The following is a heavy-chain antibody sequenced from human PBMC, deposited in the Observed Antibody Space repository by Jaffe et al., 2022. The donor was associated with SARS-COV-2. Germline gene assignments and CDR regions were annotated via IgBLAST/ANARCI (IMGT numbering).Heavy chain of an antibody. CDR2: IYYSGST. CDR3: ARGGGGMDV. J-gene: IGHJ6*02. V-gene: IGHV4-59*01. Sequence: QVQLQESGPGLMKPSETLSLTCTVSGGSISSYYWSWIRQPPGKGLEWIGYIYYSGSTNYNPSLKSRVTISVDTSKNQFSLKLSSVTAADTAVYYCARGGGGMDVWGQGTTVTVSS. D-gene: IGHD3-10*01. CDR1: GGSISSYY.